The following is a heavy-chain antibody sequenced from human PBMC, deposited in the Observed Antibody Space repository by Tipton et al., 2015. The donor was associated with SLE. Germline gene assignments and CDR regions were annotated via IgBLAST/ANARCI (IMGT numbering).Heavy chain of an antibody. D-gene: IGHD3-10*01. CDR3: ARDGYGSGSYFHFGY. J-gene: IGHJ4*02. CDR2: IYHSGST. Sequence: GSLRLSCAASGFTVSSNYMSWVRQAPGKGLEWIGSIYHSGSTYYNPSLKSRVTISVDTSKNQFSLKLSSVTAADTAVYYCARDGYGSGSYFHFGYWGQGTLVTVSS. V-gene: IGHV4-38-2*02. CDR1: GFTVSSNY.